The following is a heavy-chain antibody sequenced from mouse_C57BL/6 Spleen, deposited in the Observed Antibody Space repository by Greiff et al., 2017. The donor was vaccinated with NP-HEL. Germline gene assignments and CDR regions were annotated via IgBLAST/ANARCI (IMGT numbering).Heavy chain of an antibody. J-gene: IGHJ4*01. V-gene: IGHV1-81*01. CDR2: IYPRSGNT. D-gene: IGHD2-12*01. CDR1: GYTFTSYG. CDR3: ARSGLRRGDAMDY. Sequence: VQLQQSGAELARPGASVKLSCKASGYTFTSYGISWVKQRTGQGLEWIGEIYPRSGNTYYNEKFKGKATLTADKSSSTAYMELRSLTSEDSAVYFWARSGLRRGDAMDYWGQGTSVTVSS.